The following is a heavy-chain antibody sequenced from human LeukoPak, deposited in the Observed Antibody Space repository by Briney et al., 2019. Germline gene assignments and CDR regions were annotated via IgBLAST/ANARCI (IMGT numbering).Heavy chain of an antibody. Sequence: GGSLRLSCAASGFTVSSNYLNWVRQAPGKGLEWVSVIYSGGSTYYADSVKGRFTVSRDNSKNTLYLQMISLRVEDTAVYYCARERRYCSGDNCYSGFDYWGQGTLVTVSS. CDR2: IYSGGST. V-gene: IGHV3-53*01. J-gene: IGHJ4*02. CDR1: GFTVSSNY. D-gene: IGHD2-15*01. CDR3: ARERRYCSGDNCYSGFDY.